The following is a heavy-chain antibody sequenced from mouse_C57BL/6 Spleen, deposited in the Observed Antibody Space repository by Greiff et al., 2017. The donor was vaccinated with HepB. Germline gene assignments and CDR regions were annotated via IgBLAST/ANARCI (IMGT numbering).Heavy chain of an antibody. Sequence: VQLQQPGAELVKPGASVKLSCKASGYTFTSYWMQWVKQRPGQGLEWIGEIDPSDSYTNYNQKFKGKATLTVDTSSSTAYMQLSSLTSEDSAVYYCARSEGFPLAYWGQGTLVTVSA. CDR2: IDPSDSYT. CDR1: GYTFTSYW. CDR3: ARSEGFPLAY. V-gene: IGHV1-50*01. J-gene: IGHJ3*01.